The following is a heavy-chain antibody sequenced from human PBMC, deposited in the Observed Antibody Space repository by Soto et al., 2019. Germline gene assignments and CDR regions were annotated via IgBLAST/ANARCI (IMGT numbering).Heavy chain of an antibody. CDR2: ISYDGSNK. CDR3: ARSRYSYGPRLLGGMDV. Sequence: GGSLRLSCAASGFTFSSYAMHWVRQAPGKGLEWVAVISYDGSNKYYADSVKGRFTISRDNSKNTLHLQMNSLRAEDTAVYYCARSRYSYGPRLLGGMDVWGQGTTVTVSS. J-gene: IGHJ6*02. CDR1: GFTFSSYA. V-gene: IGHV3-30-3*01. D-gene: IGHD5-18*01.